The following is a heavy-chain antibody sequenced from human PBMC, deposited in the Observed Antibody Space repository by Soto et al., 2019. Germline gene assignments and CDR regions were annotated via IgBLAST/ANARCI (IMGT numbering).Heavy chain of an antibody. CDR3: ARRGSIISDLDY. CDR2: IWYDGSNK. CDR1: GFTFSNYG. D-gene: IGHD3-10*01. Sequence: QVQLVESGGGVVQPGRSLRLSCAASGFTFSNYGMHWVRQAPDKGLEWVAVIWYDGSNKYYADSVKGRFTISRDNSKNTLYLQMNNLRAEDTAVYYCARRGSIISDLDYWGQGTLVTVSS. V-gene: IGHV3-33*01. J-gene: IGHJ4*02.